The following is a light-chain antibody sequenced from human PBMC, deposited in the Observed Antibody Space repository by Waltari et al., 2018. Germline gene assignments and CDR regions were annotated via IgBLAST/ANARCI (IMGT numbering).Light chain of an antibody. V-gene: IGLV2-14*03. CDR3: SSYTTRSTRV. CDR1: SSDVGDYTY. CDR2: DVT. Sequence: QSALTQPASVSGSPGQSITISCTATSSDVGDYTYVSWYQQHPGKVPKLLIYDVTNRPSGISYRFSGSKSGYTASLTFSGLQAEDEADYYCSSYTTRSTRVFGTGTKVTVL. J-gene: IGLJ1*01.